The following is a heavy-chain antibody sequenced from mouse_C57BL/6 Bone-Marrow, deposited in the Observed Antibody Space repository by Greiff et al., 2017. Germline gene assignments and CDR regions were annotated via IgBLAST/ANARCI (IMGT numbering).Heavy chain of an antibody. D-gene: IGHD1-1*01. V-gene: IGHV1-69*01. J-gene: IGHJ4*01. CDR1: GYTFTSYW. Sequence: VQLQQPGAELVMPGASVKLSCKASGYTFTSYWMHWVKQRPGQGLEWIGEIDPSDSYTNYNQKFKGKSTLTVDKSSSTAYMQLSSLTSEDSAVYDCAASRGGYYYAMDDWGKGTSVTVSS. CDR3: AASRGGYYYAMDD. CDR2: IDPSDSYT.